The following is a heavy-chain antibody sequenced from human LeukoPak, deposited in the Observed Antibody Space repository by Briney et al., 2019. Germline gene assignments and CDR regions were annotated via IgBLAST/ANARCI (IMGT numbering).Heavy chain of an antibody. CDR1: GHTFTGYY. J-gene: IGHJ3*02. Sequence: ASVKVSCKASGHTFTGYYMHWVRQAPGQGLEWMGIINPSGGSTSYAQKFQGRVTMTRDTSTSTVYMELSSLRSEDTAVYYCARGLVVITNADAFDIWGQGTMVTVSS. D-gene: IGHD3-22*01. CDR2: INPSGGST. V-gene: IGHV1-46*01. CDR3: ARGLVVITNADAFDI.